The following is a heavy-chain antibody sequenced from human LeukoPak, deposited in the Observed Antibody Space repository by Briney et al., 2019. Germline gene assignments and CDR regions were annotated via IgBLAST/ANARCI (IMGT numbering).Heavy chain of an antibody. D-gene: IGHD5-24*01. CDR1: GYTFTSYD. V-gene: IGHV1-2*02. J-gene: IGHJ4*02. CDR3: ARGKEMATLGD. CDR2: INPNSGGT. Sequence: GASVKVSCKASGYTFTSYDINWVRQATGQGLEWMGWINPNSGGTNYAQKFQGRVTMTRDTSISTAYMELSRLRSDDTAVYYCARGKEMATLGDWGQGTLVTVSS.